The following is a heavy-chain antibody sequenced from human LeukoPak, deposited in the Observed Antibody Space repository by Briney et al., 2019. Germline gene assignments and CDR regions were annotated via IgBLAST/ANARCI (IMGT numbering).Heavy chain of an antibody. Sequence: GGSLRLSCAASGFTFSSYAMHWVRQAPGKGLEWVAVISYDGSNKYYADSVKGRFTISRDNGKNSLDLQMNSLRADDTAVYYCARDTLGEGEDANYAVYYFDYWGQGTLVTVSS. CDR2: ISYDGSNK. CDR3: ARDTLGEGEDANYAVYYFDY. D-gene: IGHD3-10*01. V-gene: IGHV3-30*04. J-gene: IGHJ4*02. CDR1: GFTFSSYA.